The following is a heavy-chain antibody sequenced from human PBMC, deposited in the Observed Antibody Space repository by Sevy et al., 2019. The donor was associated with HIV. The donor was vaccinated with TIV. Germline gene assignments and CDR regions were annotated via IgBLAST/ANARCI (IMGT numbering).Heavy chain of an antibody. CDR2: IIPIFGTA. D-gene: IGHD2-2*02. Sequence: ASVKVSCKASGGTFSSYAISWVRQAPGQGLEWMGGIIPIFGTANYAQKFQGRVTITADESKSTAYMELSSLRSEDTAVYYCARNYCSSTSCYSRFDYWGQGTLVTVSS. CDR3: ARNYCSSTSCYSRFDY. CDR1: GGTFSSYA. V-gene: IGHV1-69*13. J-gene: IGHJ4*02.